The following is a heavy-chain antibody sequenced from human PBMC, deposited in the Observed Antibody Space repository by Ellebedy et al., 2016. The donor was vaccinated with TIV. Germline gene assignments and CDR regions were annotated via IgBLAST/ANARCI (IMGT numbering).Heavy chain of an antibody. J-gene: IGHJ3*02. CDR3: ARKTANRGNLDI. CDR2: ITPNSGRT. CDR1: GFSFTGYY. Sequence: AASVKVSCKASGFSFTGYYIHWVRQAPGHGLEWMGWITPNSGRTKYAQKFQDWVTITRETSISTAYMELTRLRTDGTAVYYCARKTANRGNLDIWGQGTMVAVSS. D-gene: IGHD3-10*01. V-gene: IGHV1-2*04.